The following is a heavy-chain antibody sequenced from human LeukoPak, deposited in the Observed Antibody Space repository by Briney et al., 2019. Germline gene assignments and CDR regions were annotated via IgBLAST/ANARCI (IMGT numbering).Heavy chain of an antibody. CDR2: IIPIFGTA. Sequence: SVKVSCKASGGTFSSYAISWVRQAPGQGLEWMGGIIPIFGTANYAQKFQGRVTITADKSTSTAYMELNSLRSEDTAVYYCARDLSGRYNWNYYAFDIWGQGTMVTVSS. J-gene: IGHJ3*02. V-gene: IGHV1-69*06. CDR1: GGTFSSYA. D-gene: IGHD1-7*01. CDR3: ARDLSGRYNWNYYAFDI.